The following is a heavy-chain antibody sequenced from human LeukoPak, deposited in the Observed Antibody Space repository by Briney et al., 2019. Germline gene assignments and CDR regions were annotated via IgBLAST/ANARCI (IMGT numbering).Heavy chain of an antibody. D-gene: IGHD2-15*01. CDR2: ISYDGSNK. J-gene: IGHJ5*02. CDR3: ARDRGYCSGASCYNVNWFDP. Sequence: GGSLRLSCAASGFTFSSYGMHWVRQAPGKGLEWVAVISYDGSNKYYADSVKGRFTISRDNAKNTLYLQMNSLRAEDTAVYYCARDRGYCSGASCYNVNWFDPWGQGTLVTVSS. CDR1: GFTFSSYG. V-gene: IGHV3-30*03.